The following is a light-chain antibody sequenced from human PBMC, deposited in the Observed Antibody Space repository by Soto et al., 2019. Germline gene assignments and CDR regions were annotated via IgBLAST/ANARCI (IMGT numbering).Light chain of an antibody. CDR1: QSVSSY. V-gene: IGKV3-11*01. CDR2: DAS. Sequence: EIVLTQSPATLSLSPGERATISCRASQSVSSYLAWYQQKPGKTPRLLIYDASNRATGIPARFSGSGSGTDFTLTIISLEPEDFAVYYCQQRSNWPPYTFGQGTKLEIK. J-gene: IGKJ2*01. CDR3: QQRSNWPPYT.